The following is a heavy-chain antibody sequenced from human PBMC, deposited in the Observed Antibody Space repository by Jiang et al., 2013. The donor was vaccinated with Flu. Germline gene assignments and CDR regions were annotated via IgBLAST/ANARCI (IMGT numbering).Heavy chain of an antibody. J-gene: IGHJ3*02. CDR3: AAAVNWNYGAFDI. CDR2: IIPILGIA. D-gene: IGHD1-7*01. Sequence: AEVKKPGSSVKVSCKASGGTFSSYTISWVRQAPGQGLEWMGRIIPILGIANYAQKFQGRVTITADKSTSTAYMELSSLRSEDTAVYYCAAAVNWNYGAFDIWGQGTMVTVSS. CDR1: GGTFSSYT. V-gene: IGHV1-69*02.